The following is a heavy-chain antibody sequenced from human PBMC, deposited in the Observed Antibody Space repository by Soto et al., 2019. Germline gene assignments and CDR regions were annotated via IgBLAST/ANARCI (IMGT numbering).Heavy chain of an antibody. J-gene: IGHJ1*01. CDR1: GASMIGNY. CDR2: MFYSGTT. D-gene: IGHD2-15*01. V-gene: IGHV4-59*01. CDR3: ARPNMWHGKIQD. Sequence: QVQLQESGPGLVKPSETLSLTCTVSGASMIGNYWTWVRQPPGKGLEWIGNMFYSGTTNYNPSLKSRVTMSLDTSMNQFSLTLSSVTAADTAVYYCARPNMWHGKIQDWGQGTLVTVSS.